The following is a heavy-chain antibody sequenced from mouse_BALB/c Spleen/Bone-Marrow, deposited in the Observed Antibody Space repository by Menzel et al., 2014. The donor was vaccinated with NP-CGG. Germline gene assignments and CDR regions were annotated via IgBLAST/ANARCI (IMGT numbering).Heavy chain of an antibody. V-gene: IGHV1-82*01. Sequence: QVQLKQSGPELVKPGASVKISCKASGYAFSSSWMNWVKQRPGQGHEWIGRIYPGDGDTNCNGKFKGKATLTADKSSSTAYMQLSSLTSVDSAVYFCVRGGNYRFDYWGQGTTLTVSS. CDR3: VRGGNYRFDY. CDR1: GYAFSSSW. D-gene: IGHD2-1*01. CDR2: IYPGDGDT. J-gene: IGHJ2*01.